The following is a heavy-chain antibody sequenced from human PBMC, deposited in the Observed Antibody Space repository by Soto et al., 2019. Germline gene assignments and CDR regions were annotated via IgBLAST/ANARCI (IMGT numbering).Heavy chain of an antibody. J-gene: IGHJ5*02. Sequence: PSETLSLTCTVSGGSISSGGYYWSWIRQHPGKGMEWIGYIYYSGSTYCNPSLKSRVTISVDTSKNQFSLKLSSVTAADTAVYYCARGTSPRYCSGGSCYSSGFWFDPWGQGTLVTVSS. V-gene: IGHV4-31*03. D-gene: IGHD2-15*01. CDR1: GGSISSGGYY. CDR3: ARGTSPRYCSGGSCYSSGFWFDP. CDR2: IYYSGST.